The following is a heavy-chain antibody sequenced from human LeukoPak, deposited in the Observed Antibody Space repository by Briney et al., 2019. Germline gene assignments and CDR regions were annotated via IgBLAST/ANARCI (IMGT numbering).Heavy chain of an antibody. J-gene: IGHJ5*02. V-gene: IGHV3-21*01. CDR2: ISSSSSSYI. Sequence: GGSLRLSCAASGFTFSSYSMNWVRQAPGKGLEWVSSISSSSSSYIYYADSVKGRFTISRDNAKNSLYLQMNSLRAEDTAVYYCARDRCSGGSCYLGWFDPWGQGTLVTVSS. D-gene: IGHD2-15*01. CDR1: GFTFSSYS. CDR3: ARDRCSGGSCYLGWFDP.